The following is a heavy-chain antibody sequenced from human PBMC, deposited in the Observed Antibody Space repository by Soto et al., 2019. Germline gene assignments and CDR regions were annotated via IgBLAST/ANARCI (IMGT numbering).Heavy chain of an antibody. J-gene: IGHJ6*02. V-gene: IGHV4-4*07. CDR2: IYSDGTT. CDR3: SRVGCSNSKCYTRGMDV. CDR1: GGSISGYY. Sequence: KPSETLSLTCTVSGGSISGYYWSWVRQPDGKGLEWVGRIYSDGTTNYSPSLKSRVTMSLDTSKDQFSLHLNSVTAADTAVYYCSRVGCSNSKCYTRGMDVWGQGTTVTVSS. D-gene: IGHD2-2*01.